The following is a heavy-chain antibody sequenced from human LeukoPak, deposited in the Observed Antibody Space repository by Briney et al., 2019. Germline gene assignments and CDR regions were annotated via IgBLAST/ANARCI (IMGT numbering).Heavy chain of an antibody. Sequence: PGGSLRLSCAASGFTFSSYWMSWVRQAPGKGLEWVANIKEDESGKYYVDSVKGRFTISRDNAQNSLNLQMNSLRVEDTAMYYCARVRTTGSCYGMDVWGQGTTVTVSS. D-gene: IGHD3-10*01. CDR3: ARVRTTGSCYGMDV. J-gene: IGHJ6*02. V-gene: IGHV3-7*01. CDR2: IKEDESGK. CDR1: GFTFSSYW.